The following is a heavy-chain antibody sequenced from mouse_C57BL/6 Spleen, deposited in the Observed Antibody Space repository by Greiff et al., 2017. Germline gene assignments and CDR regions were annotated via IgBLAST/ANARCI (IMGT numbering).Heavy chain of an antibody. Sequence: EVQLVESGGGLVQPGGSLSLSCAASGFTFTDYYMSWVRQPPGKALEWLGFIRNKANGYTTEYSASVKGRFTISRENSQSSLYLQMNALRAEDSATYYCERYLTTADYFDYWGQGTTLTVSS. CDR3: ERYLTTADYFDY. V-gene: IGHV7-3*01. CDR2: IRNKANGYTT. J-gene: IGHJ2*01. CDR1: GFTFTDYY. D-gene: IGHD1-2*01.